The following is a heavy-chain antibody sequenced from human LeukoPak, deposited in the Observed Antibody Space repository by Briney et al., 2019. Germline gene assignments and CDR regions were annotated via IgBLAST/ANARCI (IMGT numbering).Heavy chain of an antibody. CDR1: GFTLSNFA. J-gene: IGHJ4*02. CDR2: ISDIGPNT. D-gene: IGHD6-19*01. Sequence: GGSLRLSCAASGFTLSNFAMTWVRQAPGKGLEWVSSISDIGPNTYYAASVKGRFTISRDNSKNTLYLQLNSLRTEDTALYYCAKDLLPTVTGAECDSWGLGTLVTVSS. V-gene: IGHV3-23*01. CDR3: AKDLLPTVTGAECDS.